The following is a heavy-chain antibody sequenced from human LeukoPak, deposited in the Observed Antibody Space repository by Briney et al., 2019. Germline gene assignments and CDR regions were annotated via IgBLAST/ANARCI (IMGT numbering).Heavy chain of an antibody. J-gene: IGHJ4*02. CDR2: IIPIFGTA. Sequence: TVKASCKASGGTFSSYAISWVRQAPGQGLEWMGGIIPIFGTANYAQKFQGRVTTTTDESTSTAYMELSSLRSEDTAVYYCARGPPGYCSSTSCLYFDYWGQGTLVTVSS. CDR3: ARGPPGYCSSTSCLYFDY. CDR1: GGTFSSYA. D-gene: IGHD2-2*01. V-gene: IGHV1-69*05.